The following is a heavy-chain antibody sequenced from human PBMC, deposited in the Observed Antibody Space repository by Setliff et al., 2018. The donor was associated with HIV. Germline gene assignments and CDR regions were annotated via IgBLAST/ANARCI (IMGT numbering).Heavy chain of an antibody. V-gene: IGHV4-39*01. CDR2: IFHSGNT. Sequence: SETLSLTCTVSGDSMSSDNYFWVWVRQPPGKGLEWMGNIFHSGNTYYSPSLKSRVTMSLDTSKKQFSLKLSSVSAADTAVYYCARAADYHDSSGYWAPPRYFDYWGQGTLVTVSS. D-gene: IGHD3-22*01. CDR3: ARAADYHDSSGYWAPPRYFDY. J-gene: IGHJ4*02. CDR1: GDSMSSDNYF.